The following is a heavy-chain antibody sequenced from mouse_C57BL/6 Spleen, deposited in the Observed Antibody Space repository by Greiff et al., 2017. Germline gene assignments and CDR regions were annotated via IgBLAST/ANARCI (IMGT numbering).Heavy chain of an antibody. CDR1: GYSFTGYY. Sequence: EVQLQQSGPELVKPGASVKISCKASGYSFTGYYMNWVKQSPEKSLEWIGEINPSTGGTTYNQKFKAKATLTVDKSSSTAYMQLKSLTSEDSAVYYCARTYGKPPDAMDYWGQGTSVTVSS. V-gene: IGHV1-42*01. CDR3: ARTYGKPPDAMDY. D-gene: IGHD2-1*01. CDR2: INPSTGGT. J-gene: IGHJ4*01.